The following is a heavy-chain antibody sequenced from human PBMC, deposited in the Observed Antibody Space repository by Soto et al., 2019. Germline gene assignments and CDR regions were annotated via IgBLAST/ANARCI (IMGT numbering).Heavy chain of an antibody. J-gene: IGHJ6*02. Sequence: SETLSLTCAVYGGSFSGYYWSWIRQPPGKGLEWIGEINHSGSTNYNPSLKSRVTISVDTSKNQFSLKLSSVTAADTAVYYCARGQPNWNRRGMDVWGQGTTVTVSS. V-gene: IGHV4-34*01. CDR2: INHSGST. CDR1: GGSFSGYY. D-gene: IGHD1-1*01. CDR3: ARGQPNWNRRGMDV.